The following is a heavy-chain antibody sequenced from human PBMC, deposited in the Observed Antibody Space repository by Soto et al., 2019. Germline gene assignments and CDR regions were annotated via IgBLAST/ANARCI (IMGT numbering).Heavy chain of an antibody. D-gene: IGHD3-10*01. J-gene: IGHJ4*02. CDR3: ARDLGLSSSNYFDF. Sequence: QVQLVESGGDLVKPGGSLRLSCAASGFTFTEYYMSWLRQAPGQGLQWLSYISGSTDYLNYADSVKGRFTISRDNAKNLLYLQMTSLRADDTVVYYCARDLGLSSSNYFDFWGQGTLVTVSS. V-gene: IGHV3-11*05. CDR1: GFTFTEYY. CDR2: ISGSTDYL.